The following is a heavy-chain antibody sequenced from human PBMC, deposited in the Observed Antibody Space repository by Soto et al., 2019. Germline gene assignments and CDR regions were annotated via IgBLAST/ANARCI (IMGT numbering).Heavy chain of an antibody. CDR1: GGSFSCYY. CDR3: ARGGYYYDSSGETDAFDI. V-gene: IGHV4-34*01. Sequence: PSETLSLTCAVYGGSFSCYYWSWIRQPPGKGLEWIGEINHSGSTNYNPSLKSRVTISVDTSKNQFSLKLSSVTAADTAVYYCARGGYYYDSSGETDAFDIWGQGTMVTVSS. D-gene: IGHD3-22*01. CDR2: INHSGST. J-gene: IGHJ3*02.